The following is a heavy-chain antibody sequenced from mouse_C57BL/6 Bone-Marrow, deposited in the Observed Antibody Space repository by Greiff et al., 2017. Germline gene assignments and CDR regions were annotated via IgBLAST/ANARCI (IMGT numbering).Heavy chain of an antibody. Sequence: QVQLQQSGAELMKPGASVKLSCKATGYTFTGYWLEWVKQRPGHGLEWIGEILPGSGSTNYNEKFKGKATFTADTSSNTAYMQLSSLTTEASAIYYCARERLDYYGSSYGFDYWGQGTTLTVSS. CDR3: ARERLDYYGSSYGFDY. CDR2: ILPGSGST. CDR1: GYTFTGYW. V-gene: IGHV1-9*01. D-gene: IGHD1-1*01. J-gene: IGHJ2*01.